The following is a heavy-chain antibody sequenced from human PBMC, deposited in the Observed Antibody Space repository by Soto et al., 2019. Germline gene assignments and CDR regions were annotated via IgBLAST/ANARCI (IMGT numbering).Heavy chain of an antibody. J-gene: IGHJ4*02. V-gene: IGHV4-34*01. CDR1: GGSFSGYY. CDR3: ARGHKGSSWYYFDY. Sequence: SGTLSLTCAVYGGSFSGYYWSWIRQPPGKGLEWIGEINHSGSTNYNPSLKIRVTISVDTAKNQFSLQLSSVTAADTAVYYCARGHKGSSWYYFDYWGQGTLVTVSS. CDR2: INHSGST. D-gene: IGHD6-13*01.